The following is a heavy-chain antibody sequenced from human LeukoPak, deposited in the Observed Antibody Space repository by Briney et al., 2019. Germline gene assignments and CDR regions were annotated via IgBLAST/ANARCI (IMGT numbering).Heavy chain of an antibody. CDR3: ARGRKWGSEGSSFESYVFDY. V-gene: IGHV3-20*04. J-gene: IGHJ4*02. CDR1: GFTFDDYG. CDR2: VNWNGHSR. D-gene: IGHD1-26*01. Sequence: GGSLRLSCAASGFTFDDYGMSWVRQTPGKGLEWVAGVNWNGHSRGHGDSVKGRFTISRDNARNSLYLQMDGLRVEDTGLYYCARGRKWGSEGSSFESYVFDYWGRGTQVTVSS.